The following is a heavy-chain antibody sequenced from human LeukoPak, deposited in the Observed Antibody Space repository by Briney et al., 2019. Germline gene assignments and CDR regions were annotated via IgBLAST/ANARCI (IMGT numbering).Heavy chain of an antibody. J-gene: IGHJ6*02. CDR2: MNPNSGDT. CDR1: GYTFTSYD. D-gene: IGHD6-19*01. Sequence: ASVKVSCKASGYTFTSYDFIWVRQATGQGLEWMGWMNPNSGDTGYAQKLLGRVTMTRNTSISTAYMELSSLRSEDTAVYFCASSSCFYYYGMDVWGQGTTVTVSS. CDR3: ASSSCFYYYGMDV. V-gene: IGHV1-8*01.